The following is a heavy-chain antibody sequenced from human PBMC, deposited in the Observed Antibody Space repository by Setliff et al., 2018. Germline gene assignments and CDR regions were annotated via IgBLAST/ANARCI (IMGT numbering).Heavy chain of an antibody. V-gene: IGHV4-59*12. CDR2: IYYSGST. D-gene: IGHD3-22*01. CDR1: GDSMSFSY. J-gene: IGHJ4*02. Sequence: SETLSLTCSVSGDSMSFSYWSWIRQPPGKGLEWIGYIYYSGSTDSHPSLKSRVSISVDTSKNQFSLKLSSVTAADTAVYYCARESRYYNDNLGTLDYWGQGTLVTVSS. CDR3: ARESRYYNDNLGTLDY.